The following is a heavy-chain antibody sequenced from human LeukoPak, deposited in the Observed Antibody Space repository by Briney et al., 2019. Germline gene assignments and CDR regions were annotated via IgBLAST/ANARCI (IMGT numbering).Heavy chain of an antibody. D-gene: IGHD5-24*01. Sequence: SVKVSCKASGGTFSSYAISWVRQAPGQGLEWMGGIIPIFGTANYAQKFQGRVTITADESTSTAYMELSSLRSEDTAVYYCARDVDGYNYYFDYWGQGTLVTVSS. CDR3: ARDVDGYNYYFDY. CDR1: GGTFSSYA. CDR2: IIPIFGTA. J-gene: IGHJ4*02. V-gene: IGHV1-69*13.